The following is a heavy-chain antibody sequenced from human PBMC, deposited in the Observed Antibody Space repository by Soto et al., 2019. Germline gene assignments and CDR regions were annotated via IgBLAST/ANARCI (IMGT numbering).Heavy chain of an antibody. CDR1: GYTFTSYY. Sequence: ASVKVASKASGYTFTSYYMHWVRQAPGQGLEWMGIINPSGGSTSYAQKFQGRVTMTRDTSTSTVYMELSSLGSEDTAVYYCARGRTIFGVVIVDFDYWGQGTLVIVYS. J-gene: IGHJ4*02. CDR2: INPSGGST. D-gene: IGHD3-3*01. CDR3: ARGRTIFGVVIVDFDY. V-gene: IGHV1-46*01.